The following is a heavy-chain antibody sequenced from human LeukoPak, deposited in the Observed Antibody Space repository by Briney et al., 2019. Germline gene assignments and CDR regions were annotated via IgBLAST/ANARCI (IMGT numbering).Heavy chain of an antibody. CDR1: GFTVSSNY. CDR3: ARDDDKRGYSYGYIDY. CDR2: IYSGGST. V-gene: IGHV3-66*02. D-gene: IGHD5-18*01. J-gene: IGHJ4*02. Sequence: GGSLRLSCAASGFTVSSNYMSWVRQAPGKGLEWVSVIYSGGSTYYADSVKGRFTISRDNSKNTLYLQMNSLRAEDTAVYYCARDDDKRGYSYGYIDYWGQGTPVTVSS.